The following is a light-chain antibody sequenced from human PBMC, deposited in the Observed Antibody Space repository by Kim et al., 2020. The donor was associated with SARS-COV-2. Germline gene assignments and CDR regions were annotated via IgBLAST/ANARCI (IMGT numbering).Light chain of an antibody. CDR2: DAT. V-gene: IGLV2-11*01. J-gene: IGLJ2*01. Sequence: VTIPCARTSTEVWRYRCVSWNQQHPSKAHKLIIDDATKRPAGVPDRFSASKADNAASLTISGLLPEDEADYYCCSYSGRPTLRSAAFGGGTKVTVL. CDR3: CSYSGRPTLRSAA. CDR1: STEVWRYRC.